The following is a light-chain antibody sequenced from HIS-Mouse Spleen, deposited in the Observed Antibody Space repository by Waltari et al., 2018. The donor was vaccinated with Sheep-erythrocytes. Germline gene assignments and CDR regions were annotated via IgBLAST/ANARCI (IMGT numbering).Light chain of an antibody. CDR2: DVS. CDR1: SRDVGGYNY. Sequence: QSALTQPRSVSGSPGQSVTISCTGTSRDVGGYNYVSWYRQHPGKAPKLMIYDVSKRPSGVPDRFSGSKSGNTASLTISGLQAEDEADYYCCSYAGSYNHVFATGTKVTVL. V-gene: IGLV2-11*01. J-gene: IGLJ1*01. CDR3: CSYAGSYNHV.